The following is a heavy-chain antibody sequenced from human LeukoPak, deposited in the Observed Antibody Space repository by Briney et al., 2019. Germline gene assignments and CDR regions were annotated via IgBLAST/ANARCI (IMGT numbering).Heavy chain of an antibody. Sequence: PSETLSLTCTVSRGAITSGSYSWNWIRQPPGKGLEWIGYISDRGPAYYNPSLKSRFTISVDRRKNQFFLTVTSVTAADTAVYFCARSRQASGLLGSWGQGTLVAVSS. CDR1: RGAITSGSYS. V-gene: IGHV4-30-2*01. CDR3: ARSRQASGLLGS. D-gene: IGHD3-10*01. J-gene: IGHJ5*01. CDR2: ISDRGPA.